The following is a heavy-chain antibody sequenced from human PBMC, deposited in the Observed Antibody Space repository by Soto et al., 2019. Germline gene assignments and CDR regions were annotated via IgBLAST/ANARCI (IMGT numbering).Heavy chain of an antibody. V-gene: IGHV4-30-4*01. CDR2: IYYSGST. D-gene: IGHD4-17*01. Sequence: SETLSLTCTVSGGSISSGDYYWSWIRQPPGKGLEWIGYIYYSGSTYYNPSLKSRVTISVDTSKNQFSLKLSSVTAADTAVYYCARAAVTHERYHYGMDVWGQGTTVTVSS. CDR1: GGSISSGDYY. CDR3: ARAAVTHERYHYGMDV. J-gene: IGHJ6*02.